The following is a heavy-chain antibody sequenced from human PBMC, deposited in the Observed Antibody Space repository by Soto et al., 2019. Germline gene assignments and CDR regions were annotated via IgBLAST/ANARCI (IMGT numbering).Heavy chain of an antibody. CDR3: ARVWGNSPFDY. Sequence: QLQLQESGPGLVKPSETLSLTCSVSGGSISSSSYYWGWIRQPPGKGLGWIGSIYYTGSTYYSPSLKSRVTISVDTSKNQFSLNLSSVTAADTAVYYCARVWGNSPFDYWGQGTLVTVSS. J-gene: IGHJ4*02. V-gene: IGHV4-39*01. D-gene: IGHD7-27*01. CDR2: IYYTGST. CDR1: GGSISSSSYY.